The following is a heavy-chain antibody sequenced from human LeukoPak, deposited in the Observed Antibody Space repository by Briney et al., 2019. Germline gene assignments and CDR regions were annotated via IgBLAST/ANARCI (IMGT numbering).Heavy chain of an antibody. V-gene: IGHV4-34*01. CDR2: TNHSGST. CDR3: ARPRYGSGSLDS. D-gene: IGHD3-10*01. Sequence: PSETLSLTCAVYGGSFSGHYWTWIRQPPGMGLEWIGETNHSGSTTYNPSLNTRVTISVDTSKNQISLKLSSVTAADTAVYCCARPRYGSGSLDSWGQGTLVTVSS. CDR1: GGSFSGHY. J-gene: IGHJ4*02.